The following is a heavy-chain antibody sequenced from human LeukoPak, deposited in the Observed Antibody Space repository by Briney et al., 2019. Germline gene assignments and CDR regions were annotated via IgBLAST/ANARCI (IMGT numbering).Heavy chain of an antibody. CDR1: GFTVSSNY. CDR2: IYSGGST. Sequence: GGSLRLSCAASGFTVSSNYMSWVRQAPGKGLEWASVIYSGGSTYYADSVKGRFTISRDNAKNSLYLQMNSLRAEDTAVYYCARFGWFGELQIDYWGQGTLVTVSS. D-gene: IGHD3-10*01. J-gene: IGHJ4*02. CDR3: ARFGWFGELQIDY. V-gene: IGHV3-53*01.